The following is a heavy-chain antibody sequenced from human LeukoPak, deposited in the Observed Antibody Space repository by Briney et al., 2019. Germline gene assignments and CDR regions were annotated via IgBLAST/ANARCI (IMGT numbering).Heavy chain of an antibody. CDR1: GFTFSNAR. J-gene: IGHJ3*02. Sequence: PGGSLRLSCAASGFTFSNARMSWVRQAPGKGLEWVGRIKSKTDGGTTDYAAPVKGRFTISRDDSKNTLYLQMNSLKTEDTAVYYCTTRIPYILTGYYAFDIWGQGTMVTVSS. V-gene: IGHV3-15*01. D-gene: IGHD3-9*01. CDR2: IKSKTDGGTT. CDR3: TTRIPYILTGYYAFDI.